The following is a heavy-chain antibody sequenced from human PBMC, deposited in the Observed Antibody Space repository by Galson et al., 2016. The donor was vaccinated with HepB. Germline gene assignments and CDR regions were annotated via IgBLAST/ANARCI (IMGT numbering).Heavy chain of an antibody. CDR2: IDHSGNI. Sequence: SETLSLTCSVSGGSINSYYWSWIRQPTGKGLEWIAYIDHSGNIKYNPSLKSRVTLSVATSRNQFSLKLSSVTAADTAVYYCARDRLAAAASWVAFDLWGQGTMVTVSS. CDR1: GGSINSYY. CDR3: ARDRLAAAASWVAFDL. V-gene: IGHV4-59*01. D-gene: IGHD6-13*01. J-gene: IGHJ3*01.